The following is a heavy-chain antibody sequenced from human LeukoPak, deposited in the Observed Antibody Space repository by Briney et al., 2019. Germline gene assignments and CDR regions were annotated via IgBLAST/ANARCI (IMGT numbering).Heavy chain of an antibody. Sequence: SETLSLTCAVSGYALSSGYYWGWIRPPPGKGLEWIGTIYHSGITYYNPSLQSRVTISVDTSKNQFSLKVSSVTAADTALYYCARLYKSQASTTFDYWGQGTLVTVSS. V-gene: IGHV4-38-2*01. CDR1: GYALSSGYY. D-gene: IGHD3-10*01. CDR2: IYHSGIT. CDR3: ARLYKSQASTTFDY. J-gene: IGHJ4*02.